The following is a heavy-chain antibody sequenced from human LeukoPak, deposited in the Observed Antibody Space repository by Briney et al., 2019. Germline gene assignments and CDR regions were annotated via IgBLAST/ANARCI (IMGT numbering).Heavy chain of an antibody. CDR3: ARILDSAWGELGY. D-gene: IGHD6-19*01. CDR1: GFSFSSYG. J-gene: IGHJ4*02. V-gene: IGHV3-30*02. Sequence: GGSLRLSCAGSGFSFSSYGMHWVRQAPGKWLEWMAFIRSDGSNKYYADSVKGRFTISRDNSKNTLYLQMNSLRAEDTAVYYCARILDSAWGELGYWGQGTLVTVSS. CDR2: IRSDGSNK.